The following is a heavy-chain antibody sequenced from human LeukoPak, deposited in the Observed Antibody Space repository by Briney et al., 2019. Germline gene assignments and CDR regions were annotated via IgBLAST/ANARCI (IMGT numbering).Heavy chain of an antibody. J-gene: IGHJ4*02. V-gene: IGHV1-18*01. CDR2: ISAYNGNT. D-gene: IGHD3-10*01. CDR3: ARDDGSGSYYPHPFDY. Sequence: ASVTVSCKASGYTFTSYGISWVRQAPGQGLEWMGWISAYNGNTNYAQKLQGRVTMTTDTSTSTAYMELRSLRSDDTAVYYCARDDGSGSYYPHPFDYWGQGTLVTVSS. CDR1: GYTFTSYG.